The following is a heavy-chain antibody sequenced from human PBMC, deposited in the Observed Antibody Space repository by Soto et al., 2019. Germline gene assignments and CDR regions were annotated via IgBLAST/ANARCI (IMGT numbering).Heavy chain of an antibody. V-gene: IGHV3-21*01. J-gene: IGHJ6*03. D-gene: IGHD6-13*01. Sequence: GWSLRLSCAASGFTFSSYSMNWVRQAPGKGLEWVSSISSSSSYIYYADSVKGRFTISRDNAKNSLYLQMNSLRAEDTAVYYCAGSAAPPGDYYYYYMDVWGKGTTVTVSS. CDR2: ISSSSSYI. CDR1: GFTFSSYS. CDR3: AGSAAPPGDYYYYYMDV.